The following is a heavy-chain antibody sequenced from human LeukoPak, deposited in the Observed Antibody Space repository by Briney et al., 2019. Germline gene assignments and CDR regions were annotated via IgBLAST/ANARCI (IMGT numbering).Heavy chain of an antibody. V-gene: IGHV3-9*01. D-gene: IGHD2-2*01. CDR2: ISWNSASI. J-gene: IGHJ4*02. CDR1: GFSFNEYA. CDR3: AKGRGYELPLDN. Sequence: GGSLRLSCAASGFSFNEYAIHWVRQAPGKGLEWVAGISWNSASIGYADSVKGRFTISRDNAKNSLYLQMNSLRAEDTALYYCAKGRGYELPLDNWGQGTLVTVSS.